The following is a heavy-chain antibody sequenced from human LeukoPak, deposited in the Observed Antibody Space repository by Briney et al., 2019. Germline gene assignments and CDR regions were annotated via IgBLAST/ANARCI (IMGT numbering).Heavy chain of an antibody. D-gene: IGHD6-6*01. Sequence: SETLSLTCTVSGGSISNYYWTWIRQPPGKGLEWIGYIYYSGSTNYNPSLKSRVTISVDTSKNQFSLKLSSVTAADTAVYYCARSRIAARRLFDYWGQGTLVTVSS. CDR1: GGSISNYY. V-gene: IGHV4-59*01. CDR2: IYYSGST. CDR3: ARSRIAARRLFDY. J-gene: IGHJ4*02.